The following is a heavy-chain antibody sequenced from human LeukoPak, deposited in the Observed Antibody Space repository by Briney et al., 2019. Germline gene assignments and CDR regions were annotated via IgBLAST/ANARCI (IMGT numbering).Heavy chain of an antibody. V-gene: IGHV1-18*01. CDR1: GYTFTSYG. CDR3: ASVVYYYDSSGYYTYFDY. Sequence: ASVKVSCKASGYTFTSYGISWVRQAPGQGLEWMGWISAYNGNTNYAQKLQGRVTMTTDTSTSTAYMELRSLRSDDTAVYYCASVVYYYDSSGYYTYFDYWGQGTLVTVSS. CDR2: ISAYNGNT. J-gene: IGHJ4*02. D-gene: IGHD3-22*01.